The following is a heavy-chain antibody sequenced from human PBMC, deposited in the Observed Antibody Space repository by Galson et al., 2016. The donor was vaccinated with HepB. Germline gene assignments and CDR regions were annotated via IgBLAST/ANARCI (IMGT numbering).Heavy chain of an antibody. Sequence: SLRLSCAASDFTFNNAWMNWVRQAPGKGLEWVGRIKSKTDGGTTDYAAPVKGRFTISRDDSKNTLYLQMNGLKTEDTAVYYCTTGKRRSLFGVVIGRRDNWFDPWGQGTLVTVSS. CDR2: IKSKTDGGTT. CDR1: DFTFNNAW. J-gene: IGHJ5*02. CDR3: TTGKRRSLFGVVIGRRDNWFDP. V-gene: IGHV3-15*07. D-gene: IGHD3-3*01.